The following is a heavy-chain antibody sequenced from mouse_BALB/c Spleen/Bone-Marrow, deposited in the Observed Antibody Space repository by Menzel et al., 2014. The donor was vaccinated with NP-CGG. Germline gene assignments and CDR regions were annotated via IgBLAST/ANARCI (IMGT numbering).Heavy chain of an antibody. D-gene: IGHD2-4*01. CDR1: GSTFSDYY. J-gene: IGHJ3*01. CDR3: ARHNYDETWFAY. V-gene: IGHV5-12*02. Sequence: EVKLQESGGGLVQPGGSLKLSRATSGSTFSDYYMYWVRQTPEKRLEWVAYISNGGGSTYYPDTVKGRFTISRDNAKNTLYLQMSRLKSEDTAMYYCARHNYDETWFAYWGQGTLVTVSA. CDR2: ISNGGGST.